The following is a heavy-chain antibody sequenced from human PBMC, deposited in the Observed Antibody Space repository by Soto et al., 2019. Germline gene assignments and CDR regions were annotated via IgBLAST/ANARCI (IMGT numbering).Heavy chain of an antibody. J-gene: IGHJ4*02. Sequence: QVQLVQSGAEVKKPGASVKVSCKASGYTFTSSGISWVRQAPGQGLGWMGWLSAYNCNTNYAQKLQGRVTKNTDTSTRKVYMELRSLRSDDTAVYYCAQSRFLEWLIFDYWGQGTLVTVSS. D-gene: IGHD3-3*01. CDR2: LSAYNCNT. CDR1: GYTFTSSG. CDR3: AQSRFLEWLIFDY. V-gene: IGHV1-18*04.